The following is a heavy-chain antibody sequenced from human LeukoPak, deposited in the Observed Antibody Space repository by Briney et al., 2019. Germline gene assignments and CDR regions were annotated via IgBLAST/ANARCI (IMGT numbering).Heavy chain of an antibody. CDR1: GYTFTSYG. Sequence: ASVKVSCKASGYTFTSYGISWVRQAPGQGLEWMGWISAYNGNTNYAQKLQGRVTMTTDTSTSTAYMELRSLRSDDTAVYYCARDLKMEYRSGRYSWGTGSSNDYWGQGTLVTVSS. D-gene: IGHD6-19*01. V-gene: IGHV1-18*01. CDR3: ARDLKMEYRSGRYSWGTGSSNDY. J-gene: IGHJ4*02. CDR2: ISAYNGNT.